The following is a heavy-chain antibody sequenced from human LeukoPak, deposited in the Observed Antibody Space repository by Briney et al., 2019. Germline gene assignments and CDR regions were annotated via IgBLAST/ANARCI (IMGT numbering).Heavy chain of an antibody. CDR3: AREGYSSGWYSKYYFDY. D-gene: IGHD6-19*01. V-gene: IGHV4-61*01. CDR2: IYYSGST. CDR1: GGSVSSGSYY. Sequence: SETLSLTCTVSGGSVSSGSYYWSWIRQPPGKGLEWIGYIYYSGSTNYNPPLKSRVTISVDTSKNQFSLKLSSVTAADTAVYYCAREGYSSGWYSKYYFDYWGQGTLVTVSS. J-gene: IGHJ4*02.